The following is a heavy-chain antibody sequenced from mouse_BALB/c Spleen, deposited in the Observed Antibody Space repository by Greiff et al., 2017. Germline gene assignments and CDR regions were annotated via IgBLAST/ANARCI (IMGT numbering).Heavy chain of an antibody. CDR2: IWTGGGT. V-gene: IGHV2-9-2*01. D-gene: IGHD2-3*01. CDR3: VRDPYYDGYTRFAY. Sequence: VHLVESGPGLVAPSQSLSITCTVSGFSLTSYDISWIRQPPGKGLEWLGVIWTGGGTNYNSAFMSRLSISKDNSKSQVFLKMNSLQTDDTAIYYCVRDPYYDGYTRFAYWGQGTLVTVSA. J-gene: IGHJ3*01. CDR1: GFSLTSYD.